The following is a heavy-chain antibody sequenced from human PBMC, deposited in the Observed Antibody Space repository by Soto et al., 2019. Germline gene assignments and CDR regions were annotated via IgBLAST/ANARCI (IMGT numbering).Heavy chain of an antibody. D-gene: IGHD3-3*01. Sequence: ASVKVSCKASGFTFTSSAVQWVRQARGQRLEWIGWIVVGSGNTNYAQKFQERVTITRDMSTSTAYMELSSLRSEDTAVYYCAAGGNSSYYDFWSDNYYYYGMDVWGQGTTVTVSS. CDR2: IVVGSGNT. CDR3: AAGGNSSYYDFWSDNYYYYGMDV. J-gene: IGHJ6*02. CDR1: GFTFTSSA. V-gene: IGHV1-58*01.